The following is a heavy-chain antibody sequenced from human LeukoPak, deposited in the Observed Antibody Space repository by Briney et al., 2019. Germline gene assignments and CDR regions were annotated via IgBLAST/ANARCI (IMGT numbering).Heavy chain of an antibody. CDR2: INAGNGNT. J-gene: IGHJ4*02. V-gene: IGHV1-3*01. Sequence: ASVKVSCKASGYTFTSYTMHWVRQAPGQRLEWMGWINAGNGNTKYSQKFQGRVTFTRDTSASTANMELSSLRSDDTAVYYCARDPAKSSIVGADYWGQGTLVTVSS. CDR3: ARDPAKSSIVGADY. CDR1: GYTFTSYT. D-gene: IGHD1-26*01.